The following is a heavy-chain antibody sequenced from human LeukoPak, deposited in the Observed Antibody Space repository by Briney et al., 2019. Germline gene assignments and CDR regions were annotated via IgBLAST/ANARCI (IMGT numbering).Heavy chain of an antibody. CDR2: IIPIFGTA. V-gene: IGHV1-69*13. J-gene: IGHJ4*02. CDR1: GYTFTSYG. D-gene: IGHD3-10*01. CDR3: ASSWFGDQTKKFDY. Sequence: ASVKVSCKASGYTFTSYGISWVRQAPGQGLEWMGGIIPIFGTANYAQKFQGRVTITADESTSTAYMELSSLRSEDTAVYYCASSWFGDQTKKFDYWGQGTLVTVSS.